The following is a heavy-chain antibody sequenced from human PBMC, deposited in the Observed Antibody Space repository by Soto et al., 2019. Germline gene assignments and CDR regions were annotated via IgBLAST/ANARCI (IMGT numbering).Heavy chain of an antibody. J-gene: IGHJ6*02. D-gene: IGHD3-22*01. CDR3: ARDRVAAAGPYYYDSSGSSYYYGMDV. Sequence: SQPVSRTCVISGASVSSNIAACNCIRQSPSRGLEWLGRRYYRSKWYNDYAVSVKSRITINPDTSKNQFSLQLNSVTPEDTAVYYCARDRVAAAGPYYYDSSGSSYYYGMDVWGQGTTVTVSS. CDR1: GASVSSNIAA. V-gene: IGHV6-1*01. CDR2: RYYRSKWYN.